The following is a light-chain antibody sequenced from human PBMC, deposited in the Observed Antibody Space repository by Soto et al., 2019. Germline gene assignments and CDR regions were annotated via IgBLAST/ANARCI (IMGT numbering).Light chain of an antibody. Sequence: DIQLTHSPSTLSASVGDRVSITCRASQSISTWLAWYQQKPGKAPKLLIYDASSLESGVPSRFSGSGSGTEFTLTISGLQSDDFATYYCQQYNTSPRTFGQGTKVESK. J-gene: IGKJ1*01. CDR2: DAS. CDR1: QSISTW. V-gene: IGKV1-5*01. CDR3: QQYNTSPRT.